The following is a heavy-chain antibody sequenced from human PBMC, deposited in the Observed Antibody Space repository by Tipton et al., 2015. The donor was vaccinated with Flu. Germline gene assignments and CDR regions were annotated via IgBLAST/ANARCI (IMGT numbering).Heavy chain of an antibody. CDR2: ISSSGFT. Sequence: TLSLTCTVFGGSISTSYWSWLRQPAGKGLQWIGRISSSGFTNYNASLESRISISRDTSKNRFSLTLRSATAADTALYFCARDVRGYSGYTGSDGFDIWGRGIMVIVSS. D-gene: IGHD5-12*01. CDR3: ARDVRGYSGYTGSDGFDI. V-gene: IGHV4-4*07. J-gene: IGHJ3*02. CDR1: GGSISTSY.